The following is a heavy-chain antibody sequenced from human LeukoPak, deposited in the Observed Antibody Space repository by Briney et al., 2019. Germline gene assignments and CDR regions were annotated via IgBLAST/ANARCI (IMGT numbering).Heavy chain of an antibody. CDR2: INPNSGGT. CDR1: GYTFTGYY. J-gene: IGHJ5*02. V-gene: IGHV1-2*02. Sequence: ASVKVSCKASGYTFTGYYMHWVRQAPGQGLEWMGWINPNSGGTNYAQKFQGRVTMIRDTSISTAYMELSRLRSDDTAVYYCARQAHTVTLYNWFDPWGQGTLVTVSS. D-gene: IGHD4-17*01. CDR3: ARQAHTVTLYNWFDP.